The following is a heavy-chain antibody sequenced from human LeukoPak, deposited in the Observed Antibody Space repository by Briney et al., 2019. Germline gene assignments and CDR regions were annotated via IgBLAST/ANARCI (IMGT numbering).Heavy chain of an antibody. CDR1: GFIFSSYA. D-gene: IGHD6-19*01. V-gene: IGHV3-23*01. Sequence: PGGSLRLSCAASGFIFSSYAMSWVRQAPGKGLEWVSAISRSGENTYYADSVKGRFAISRDNSNNTLYLQMNSLRAEDTAVYYCAKDGARRGSGSGWYVRRDYYYYMDVWGKGTTVTISS. CDR2: ISRSGENT. J-gene: IGHJ6*03. CDR3: AKDGARRGSGSGWYVRRDYYYYMDV.